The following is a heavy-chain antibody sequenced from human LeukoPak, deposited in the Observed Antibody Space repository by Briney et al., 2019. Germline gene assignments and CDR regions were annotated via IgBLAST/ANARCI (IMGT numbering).Heavy chain of an antibody. CDR1: GFTFSTYW. CDR2: IKLDGSER. CDR3: ASFSAIRYYFEY. Sequence: GGSLRLSCAASGFTFSTYWMSWVRQAPGKGLEWEANIKLDGSERYYVDSVKGRFTVSRDNAKSSLYLQMNSLRAEDTAVYYCASFSAIRYYFEYWGQGTLVTVSS. D-gene: IGHD3-10*01. V-gene: IGHV3-7*01. J-gene: IGHJ4*02.